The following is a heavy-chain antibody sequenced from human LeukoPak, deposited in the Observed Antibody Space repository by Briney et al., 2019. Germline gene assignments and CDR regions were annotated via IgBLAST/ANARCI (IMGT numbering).Heavy chain of an antibody. Sequence: PGGSLTLSCAPSGLAYNTYGMQWVPQAPGKGLEWVAVIAYDRSDKSNADSVKGRFTISRDNSKNTLYLQMNSLSAEDTAVYYCAKGIPADYWGQGILVTVSS. V-gene: IGHV3-30*18. CDR2: IAYDRSDK. J-gene: IGHJ4*02. CDR1: GLAYNTYG. CDR3: AKGIPADY.